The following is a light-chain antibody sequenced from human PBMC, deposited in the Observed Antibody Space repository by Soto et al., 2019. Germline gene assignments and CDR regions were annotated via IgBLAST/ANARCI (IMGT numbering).Light chain of an antibody. CDR3: LQHSSSPFT. J-gene: IGKJ3*01. Sequence: DIQMTQSPPSLSASVGDRVTITCRASQGIGNYLGWYQQKPGKAPKRLIYAASSLQGGVPSRFSGSGSGTEFTLTISSLQPEDFAAYYCLQHSSSPFTFGPGTKVDIK. CDR2: AAS. CDR1: QGIGNY. V-gene: IGKV1-17*01.